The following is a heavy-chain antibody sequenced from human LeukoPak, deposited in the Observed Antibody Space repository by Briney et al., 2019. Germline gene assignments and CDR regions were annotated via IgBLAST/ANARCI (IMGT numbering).Heavy chain of an antibody. Sequence: GGSLRLSCAASGFTFSTYSMNWVRQAPGKGLEWVSYISSRGTTIYYADSVKGRFTISRDNAKNSLYLQMNRLRAEDTAVYYCAREWGAAAGFNWFDPWGEETLVTVSS. D-gene: IGHD6-13*01. V-gene: IGHV3-48*04. CDR3: AREWGAAAGFNWFDP. CDR2: ISSRGTTI. CDR1: GFTFSTYS. J-gene: IGHJ5*02.